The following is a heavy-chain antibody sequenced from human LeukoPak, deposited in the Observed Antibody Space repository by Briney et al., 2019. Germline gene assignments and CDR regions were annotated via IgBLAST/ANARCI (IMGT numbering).Heavy chain of an antibody. J-gene: IGHJ4*02. D-gene: IGHD3-22*01. CDR3: ARGHDSSGYYSGTGDY. CDR2: INPNSGGI. Sequence: ASVKVSCKASGYTFTGHYMHWVRQAPGQGLEWMGWINPNSGGISYAPKFRGRVTMTRDTSISTAYMELSWLRSDDTAVYYCARGHDSSGYYSGTGDYWGQGALVTVSS. CDR1: GYTFTGHY. V-gene: IGHV1-2*02.